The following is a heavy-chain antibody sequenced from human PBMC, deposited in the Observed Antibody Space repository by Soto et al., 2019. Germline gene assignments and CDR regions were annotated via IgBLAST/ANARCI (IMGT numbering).Heavy chain of an antibody. Sequence: GGSLRLSCAASGFTFSSYGMHWVRQAPGKGLEWVAVISYDGSNKYYADSVKGRFTISRDNSKNTLYLQKNSLRAEDTAVYYCAKDLVGGSYYGFDYWGQGTLVTVSS. D-gene: IGHD1-26*01. CDR2: ISYDGSNK. J-gene: IGHJ4*02. CDR1: GFTFSSYG. CDR3: AKDLVGGSYYGFDY. V-gene: IGHV3-30*18.